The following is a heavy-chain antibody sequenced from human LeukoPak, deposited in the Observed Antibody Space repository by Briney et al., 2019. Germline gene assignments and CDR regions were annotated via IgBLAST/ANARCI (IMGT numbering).Heavy chain of an antibody. CDR3: ARDGALLWFGELIWNGMDV. D-gene: IGHD3-10*01. J-gene: IGHJ6*02. CDR2: ISAYGNT. V-gene: IGHV1-18*01. CDR1: GYTFSSYG. Sequence: ASVKVSCQASGYTFSSYGISWVRQAPGQGLEWMGWISAYGNTNYVQKFQDRFTMIIDTSTSTAFMELRSLRSNDTAVYYCARDGALLWFGELIWNGMDVWGQGTTVTVSS.